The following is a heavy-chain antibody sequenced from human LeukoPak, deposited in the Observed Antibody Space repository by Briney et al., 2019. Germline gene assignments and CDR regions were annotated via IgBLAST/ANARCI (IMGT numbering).Heavy chain of an antibody. CDR2: ISGSCGST. J-gene: IGHJ3*02. V-gene: IGHV3-23*01. D-gene: IGHD3-10*01. CDR1: GFTFSSYG. CDR3: ASDPMVRGVIIYDHVFDI. Sequence: GGTLRLSCPASGFTFSSYGMSWVRQAAGRGLEWVSGISGSCGSTHYADSVKGRFTISRDNSNNTLYLQLNSLRAEDTAVYYCASDPMVRGVIIYDHVFDIWGQGTMVTVS.